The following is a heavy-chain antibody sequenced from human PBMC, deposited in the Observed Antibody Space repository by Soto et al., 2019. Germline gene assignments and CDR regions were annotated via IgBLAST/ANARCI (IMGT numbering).Heavy chain of an antibody. D-gene: IGHD3-3*01. CDR1: GGSISSYY. V-gene: IGHV4-59*08. J-gene: IGHJ5*02. CDR3: ARTYDFWSGYYWFDP. CDR2: IYYSGST. Sequence: SETLSLTCTVSGGSISSYYWSWIRQPPGKGLEWIGYIYYSGSTNYNPSLKSRVTISVDTSKNQFSLKLSSVTAADTAVYYCARTYDFWSGYYWFDPWGQGTLVTVSS.